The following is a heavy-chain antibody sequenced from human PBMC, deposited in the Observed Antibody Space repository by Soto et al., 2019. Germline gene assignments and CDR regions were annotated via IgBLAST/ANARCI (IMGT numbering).Heavy chain of an antibody. CDR3: ARADSYCSSTSCPHNGFDP. J-gene: IGHJ5*02. CDR2: IYHRGST. V-gene: IGHV4-4*02. Sequence: QVQLQESGPGLVKPSGTLSLTCAVSSCSISSSNWWSWVRQPPGKGLEWNGEIYHRGSTNYNPSLKIRVTISVEKSKNQFSLKLSSVTAADTAVYYCARADSYCSSTSCPHNGFDPWGQGTLVTVSS. D-gene: IGHD2-2*01. CDR1: SCSISSSNW.